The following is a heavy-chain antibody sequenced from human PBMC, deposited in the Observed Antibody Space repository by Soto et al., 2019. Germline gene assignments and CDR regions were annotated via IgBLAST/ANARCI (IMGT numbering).Heavy chain of an antibody. V-gene: IGHV3-30*18. D-gene: IGHD6-13*01. Sequence: QVQLVESGGGVVQPGRSLRLSCAASGFTFSSYGMHWVRQAPGKGLEWVAVISYDGSNKYYADSVKGRFTISRDNSKNALYLQMNRRRAEHAAVYYYAQEGAAGPYNWSAPWGQGTLVTVSS. J-gene: IGHJ5*02. CDR1: GFTFSSYG. CDR3: AQEGAAGPYNWSAP. CDR2: ISYDGSNK.